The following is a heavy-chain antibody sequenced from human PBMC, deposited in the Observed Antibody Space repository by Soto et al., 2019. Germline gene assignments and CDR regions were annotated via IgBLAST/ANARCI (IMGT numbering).Heavy chain of an antibody. V-gene: IGHV3-30*09. Sequence: PGGSLRLSCAASGFTFSSYAMHWVRQAPGKGLEWVAVISYDGSNKYYVDSVKGRFAISRDNAKNSLYLQMNSLRAEDTAVYYCXXXXXIVLVPAATYYYYYYGMDVWGQGTTVTVSS. CDR1: GFTFSSYA. D-gene: IGHD2-2*01. CDR2: ISYDGSNK. CDR3: XXXXXIVLVPAATYYYYYYGMDV. J-gene: IGHJ6*02.